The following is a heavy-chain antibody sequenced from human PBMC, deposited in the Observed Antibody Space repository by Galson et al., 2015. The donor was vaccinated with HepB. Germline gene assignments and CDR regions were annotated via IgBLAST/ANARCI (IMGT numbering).Heavy chain of an antibody. D-gene: IGHD3-22*01. CDR3: ARDEHYDSSGYYCDAFDI. J-gene: IGHJ3*02. CDR1: GFTFSSYG. V-gene: IGHV3-33*01. CDR2: IWYDGSNK. Sequence: SLRLSCAASGFTFSSYGMHWVRQAPGKGLEWVAVIWYDGSNKYYADSVKGRFTISRDNSKNTLYLQMNSLRAEDTAVYYCARDEHYDSSGYYCDAFDIWGQGTMVTVSS.